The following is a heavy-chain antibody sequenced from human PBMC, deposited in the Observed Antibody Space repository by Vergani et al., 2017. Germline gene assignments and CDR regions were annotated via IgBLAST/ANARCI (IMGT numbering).Heavy chain of an antibody. J-gene: IGHJ4*02. V-gene: IGHV4-59*01. CDR3: ARARGGGGYFDY. CDR2: IYYSGST. CDR1: GGSISSYY. D-gene: IGHD3-10*01. Sequence: QVQLQESGPGLVEPSETLSLTCTVSGGSISSYYWSWIRQPPGKGMEWIGYIYYSGSTNYNPSLKSRVTISVDTSKNQFSLKLSSVTAADTAVYYCARARGGGGYFDYSGPRTLVTASS.